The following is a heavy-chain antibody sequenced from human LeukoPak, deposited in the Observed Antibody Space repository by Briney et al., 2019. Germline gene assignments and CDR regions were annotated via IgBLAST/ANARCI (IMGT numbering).Heavy chain of an antibody. D-gene: IGHD6-19*01. J-gene: IGHJ4*02. Sequence: GASLRISSKGSGYRFTSYWISWVRQMPGKGLEWMGRIDPSDSYTNYSPSFQGHVTISADKSISTAYLQWSSLKASDTAMYYCARRGIAVAGPDYWGQGTLVTVSS. CDR1: GYRFTSYW. V-gene: IGHV5-10-1*01. CDR3: ARRGIAVAGPDY. CDR2: IDPSDSYT.